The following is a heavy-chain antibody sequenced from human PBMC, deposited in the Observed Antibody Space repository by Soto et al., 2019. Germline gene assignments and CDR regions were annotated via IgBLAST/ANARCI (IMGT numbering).Heavy chain of an antibody. CDR1: GFTFSSYA. CDR2: ISYDGSNK. D-gene: IGHD5-12*01. V-gene: IGHV3-30-3*01. J-gene: IGHJ6*02. CDR3: ARDAWLYDHYYYYGMDV. Sequence: QVQLVESGGGVVKPGRSLRLSCAASGFTFSSYAMHWVRQAPGKGLEWVAVISYDGSNKYYADSVKGRFTISRDNSKNTLYLQMNSLRAEDTAVYYCARDAWLYDHYYYYGMDVWGQGTTVTVSS.